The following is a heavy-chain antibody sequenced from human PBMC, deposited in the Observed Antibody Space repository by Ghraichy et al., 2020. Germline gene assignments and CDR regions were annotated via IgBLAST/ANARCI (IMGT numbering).Heavy chain of an antibody. J-gene: IGHJ5*02. Sequence: ASVKVSCKASGYTFTSYAMHWVRQAPGQRLEWMGWINAGNGNTKYSQKFQGRVTITRDTSASTAYMELSSLRSEDTAVYYCARDRKAAAGPNWFDPWGQGTLVTVSS. CDR3: ARDRKAAAGPNWFDP. D-gene: IGHD6-13*01. V-gene: IGHV1-3*01. CDR1: GYTFTSYA. CDR2: INAGNGNT.